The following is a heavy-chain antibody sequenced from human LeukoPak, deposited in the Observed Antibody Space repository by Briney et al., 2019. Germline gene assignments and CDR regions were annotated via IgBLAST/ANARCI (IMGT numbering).Heavy chain of an antibody. CDR2: IKHDGSEK. Sequence: PGGSLRLSCAASGFTFSTYWMSWVRQAPGKGLEWVANIKHDGSEKYYVDPVKGRFTISRDNAKNSLYLQMNSLRAEDTAVYYCTRESDRSNYPGTFDHWGQGTRVTVSS. J-gene: IGHJ4*02. CDR3: TRESDRSNYPGTFDH. D-gene: IGHD3-10*01. CDR1: GFTFSTYW. V-gene: IGHV3-7*01.